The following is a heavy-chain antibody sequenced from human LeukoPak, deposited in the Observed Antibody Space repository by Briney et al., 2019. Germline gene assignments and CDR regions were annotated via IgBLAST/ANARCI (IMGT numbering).Heavy chain of an antibody. CDR3: ARDLYYDILTGSPYGMDV. CDR2: IYYSGST. J-gene: IGHJ6*02. Sequence: PSETLSLTCTVSGGSISSYYWSWIRQPPGKGLEWLGYIYYSGSTNYNPSLKSRVTISVDTSKNQFSLKLSSVTAADTAVYYCARDLYYDILTGSPYGMDVWGQGTTVTVSS. V-gene: IGHV4-59*01. D-gene: IGHD3-9*01. CDR1: GGSISSYY.